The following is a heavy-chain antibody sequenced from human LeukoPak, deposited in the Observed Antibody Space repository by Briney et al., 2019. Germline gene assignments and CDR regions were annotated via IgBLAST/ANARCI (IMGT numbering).Heavy chain of an antibody. Sequence: GGDLRPFCAAPGVTFNCYGRHWVRQAPGKGLEWVGVISYDGSNKYYAVCGKGQFTISRDNSKNPLSLQMTSLRAEGTAVYYCAKDKAWIQLWSPSPYFDYWGQGTLVTVSS. J-gene: IGHJ4*02. V-gene: IGHV3-30*18. CDR3: AKDKAWIQLWSPSPYFDY. CDR2: ISYDGSNK. D-gene: IGHD5-18*01. CDR1: GVTFNCYG.